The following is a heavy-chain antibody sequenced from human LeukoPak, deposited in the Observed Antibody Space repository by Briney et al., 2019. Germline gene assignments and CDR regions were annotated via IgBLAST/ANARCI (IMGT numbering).Heavy chain of an antibody. CDR2: ISGSGGST. V-gene: IGHV3-23*01. CDR1: GFTFSSYA. CDR3: AKDRESGYAPYDMDV. D-gene: IGHD5-12*01. Sequence: GGSLRLSCAASGFTFSSYAMTWVRQAPGKGLGWVSTISGSGGSTFYADSVMGRFTISRDNSKNTLSLHMNSLRAEDTAIYYCAKDRESGYAPYDMDVWGRGTTVTVSS. J-gene: IGHJ6*02.